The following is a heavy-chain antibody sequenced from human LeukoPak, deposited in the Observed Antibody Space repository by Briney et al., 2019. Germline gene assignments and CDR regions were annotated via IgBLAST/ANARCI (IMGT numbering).Heavy chain of an antibody. CDR2: IYPDDSDT. D-gene: IGHD1-26*01. CDR1: GSSFTSYW. J-gene: IGHJ4*02. V-gene: IGHV5-51*01. CDR3: ARHRRTSGYFDY. Sequence: GASLQISCKGSGSSFTSYWIGWVRQLPGKGLEWMAIIYPDDSDTRYSPSFQGQVTISADKSISTAYLQWSSLKASDTAMYYCARHRRTSGYFDYWGQGTLVTVSS.